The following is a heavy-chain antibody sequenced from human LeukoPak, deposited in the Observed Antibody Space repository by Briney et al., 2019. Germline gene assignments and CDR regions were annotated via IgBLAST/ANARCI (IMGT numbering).Heavy chain of an antibody. D-gene: IGHD3-3*01. CDR2: ISYDGNNK. V-gene: IGHV3-30*18. J-gene: IGHJ6*02. CDR3: AKRFFFDGMDV. Sequence: GGSLRLSCAASGFTFSNYAMSWVRQAPGKGLEWMAVISYDGNNKYYADSVKGRFTISRDNSKNTLYLQMNSLRAEDTAVYYCAKRFFFDGMDVWGQGTTVTVSS. CDR1: GFTFSNYA.